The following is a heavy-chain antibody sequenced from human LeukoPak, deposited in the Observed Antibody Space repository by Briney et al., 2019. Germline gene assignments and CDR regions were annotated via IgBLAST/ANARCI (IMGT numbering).Heavy chain of an antibody. CDR2: ISGYNGGT. V-gene: IGHV1-18*01. CDR3: ARTYDFWATRKGDYFDP. D-gene: IGHD3-3*01. Sequence: GASVKASCKASGYTFASYYISWVRQAPGQGLEWMGWISGYNGGTNYAQRFQDRITMTVDKSTTTVYMELNSLRLDDTAVYYCARTYDFWATRKGDYFDPWGQGTLVTVSS. CDR1: GYTFASYY. J-gene: IGHJ4*02.